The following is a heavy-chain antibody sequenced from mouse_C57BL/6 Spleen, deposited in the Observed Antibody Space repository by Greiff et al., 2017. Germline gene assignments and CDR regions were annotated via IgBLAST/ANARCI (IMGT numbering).Heavy chain of an antibody. CDR3: AKQNYDYSMDY. Sequence: VQLVEPGPGLVAPSPTLSIPCTVSGFSLTSYGVDGFRQPPGKGLEWLGVIGGGGSTNYNSALMSRLSISKDNSKSQVFLKMNSLQTDDTAMYYCAKQNYDYSMDYWGQGTSVTVSS. CDR2: IGGGGST. V-gene: IGHV2-9*01. CDR1: GFSLTSYG. D-gene: IGHD2-4*01. J-gene: IGHJ4*01.